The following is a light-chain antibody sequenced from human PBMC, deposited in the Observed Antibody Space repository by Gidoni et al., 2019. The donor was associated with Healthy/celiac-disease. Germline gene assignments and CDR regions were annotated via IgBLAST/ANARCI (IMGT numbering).Light chain of an antibody. Sequence: DIQMTQSPSTLSASVVDRVTITCRASQSISSWLAWYQQKPGKAPKLLIYKASSLELGVPSRFSGSGSGTELTLTISRLQPDEFATYYCQQYNSYPWTFGQGTKVEIK. CDR2: KAS. J-gene: IGKJ1*01. V-gene: IGKV1-5*03. CDR3: QQYNSYPWT. CDR1: QSISSW.